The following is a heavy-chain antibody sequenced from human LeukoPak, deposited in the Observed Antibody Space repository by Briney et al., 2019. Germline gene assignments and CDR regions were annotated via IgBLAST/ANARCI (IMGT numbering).Heavy chain of an antibody. CDR2: IRNKANSYET. D-gene: IGHD4-17*01. Sequence: GGSLRLSCAASGFTFSGSAMYRARQASGKGLHLVGRIRNKANSYETAYAASVKGRFTISRDDSKNTAYLQMNSLKTEDTAVYYCTRPDYGDYDYWGQGTLVTVSS. J-gene: IGHJ4*02. CDR3: TRPDYGDYDY. V-gene: IGHV3-73*01. CDR1: GFTFSGSA.